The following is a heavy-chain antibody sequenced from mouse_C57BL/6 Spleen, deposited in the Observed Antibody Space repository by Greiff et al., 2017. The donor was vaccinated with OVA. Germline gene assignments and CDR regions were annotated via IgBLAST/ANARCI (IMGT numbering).Heavy chain of an antibody. CDR1: GYSITSGYD. J-gene: IGHJ1*03. V-gene: IGHV3-1*01. Sequence: EVQLVESGPGMVKPSQSLSLTCTVTGYSITSGYDWHWIRHFPGNKLEWMGYISYSGSTNYNPSLKSRISITHDTSKNHFFLKLNSVTTEDTATYYCARELPYWYFDVWGTGTTVTVSS. CDR2: ISYSGST. CDR3: ARELPYWYFDV. D-gene: IGHD5-5*01.